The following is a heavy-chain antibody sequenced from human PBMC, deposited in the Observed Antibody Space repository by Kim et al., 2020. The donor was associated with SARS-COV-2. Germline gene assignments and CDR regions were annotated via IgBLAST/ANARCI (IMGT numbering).Heavy chain of an antibody. CDR1: GFTFSSYA. CDR3: ARDRKGDYYDSSGYSDY. D-gene: IGHD3-22*01. Sequence: GGSLRLSCAASGFTFSSYAMHWVRQAPGKGLEWVAVISYDGSNKYYADSVKGRFTISRDNSKNTLYLQMNSLRAEDTAVYYCARDRKGDYYDSSGYSDYWGQGTLVTVSS. CDR2: ISYDGSNK. V-gene: IGHV3-30*04. J-gene: IGHJ4*02.